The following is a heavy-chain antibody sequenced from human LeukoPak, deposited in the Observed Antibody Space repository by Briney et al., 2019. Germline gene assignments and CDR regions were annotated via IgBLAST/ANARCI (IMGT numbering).Heavy chain of an antibody. D-gene: IGHD3-22*01. J-gene: IGHJ4*02. Sequence: SVKVSCKASGGTFSRYAISWVREAPGQGLEWMGGIIPIFGTANYAQKFQGRVTITTDESTSTAYMELSSLRSEDTAVYYCARHYDSSGYSLTAFDYWGQGTLVTVSS. CDR3: ARHYDSSGYSLTAFDY. V-gene: IGHV1-69*05. CDR1: GGTFSRYA. CDR2: IIPIFGTA.